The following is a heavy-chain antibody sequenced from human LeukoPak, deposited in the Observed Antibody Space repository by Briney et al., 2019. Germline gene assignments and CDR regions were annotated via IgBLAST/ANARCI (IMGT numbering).Heavy chain of an antibody. CDR2: ITRGSERE. V-gene: IGHV3-48*04. CDR1: GFSLSIYS. J-gene: IGHJ4*02. Sequence: PGGSLRLSCEASGFSLSIYSMNWIRQAPGKGLEWISYITRGSEREYYADSVEGRFSISRDNAKNSLYLQMHSLRAEDMAVYYCAKAFSSSWGGDFDYWGQGTPVTVSS. CDR3: AKAFSSSWGGDFDY. D-gene: IGHD6-13*01.